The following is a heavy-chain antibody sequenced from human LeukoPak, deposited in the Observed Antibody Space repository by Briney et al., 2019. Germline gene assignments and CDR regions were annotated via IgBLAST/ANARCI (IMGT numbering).Heavy chain of an antibody. CDR2: ITWGDGDP. CDR3: ARGNYRSAQTMFDS. Sequence: GGSLRLSCAASGFTFYDYAMHWLREVPGKGLEWSSLITWGDGDPYYADSVRGRFSISRDNTRDSLYLQMSSLRPEDTAFYFCARGNYRSAQTMFDSWGPGTLVTVSS. CDR1: GFTFYDYA. V-gene: IGHV3-43D*03. J-gene: IGHJ4*02. D-gene: IGHD6-25*01.